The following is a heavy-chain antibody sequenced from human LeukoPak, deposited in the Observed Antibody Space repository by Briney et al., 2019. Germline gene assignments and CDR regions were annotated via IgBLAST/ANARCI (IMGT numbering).Heavy chain of an antibody. J-gene: IGHJ4*02. CDR1: GGTFSSYA. CDR3: ARDQGRYYGSGSTYDY. D-gene: IGHD3-10*01. CDR2: IIPIFGTA. Sequence: ASVKVSCKASGGTFSSYAISWVRQAPGQGLEWMGGIIPIFGTANYAQKFQGRVTITTDESTSTAYMELSSLRSEDTAVYYCARDQGRYYGSGSTYDYWGQGTLVTVSS. V-gene: IGHV1-69*05.